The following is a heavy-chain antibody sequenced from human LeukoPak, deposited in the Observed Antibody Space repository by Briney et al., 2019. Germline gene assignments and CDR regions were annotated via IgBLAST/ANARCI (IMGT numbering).Heavy chain of an antibody. D-gene: IGHD1-14*01. V-gene: IGHV3-7*03. J-gene: IGHJ4*02. Sequence: QPGGSLRLSCAVSGFTFSGFWMSWSRQAPGKGLEWVANIKQDGSEKYYVDSVRGRFTTSRDNAKNSLFLQMSSLRGEDTAVYFCARGGGTFNYWGQGTLVTVSS. CDR2: IKQDGSEK. CDR3: ARGGGTFNY. CDR1: GFTFSGFW.